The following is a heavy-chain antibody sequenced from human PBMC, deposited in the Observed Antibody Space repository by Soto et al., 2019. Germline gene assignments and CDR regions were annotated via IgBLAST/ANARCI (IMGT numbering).Heavy chain of an antibody. Sequence: VQLLESGGDLVQPGGSLRLSWVASGFILNNYAMIWVRQAPGKGLEWVSTIGGTDGNSDGVPWYEDSVKGRFTISRDSSANTLFLHMDNLRAEDSALYYCVKRGRNWGAFDFWGQGTTVVVSS. CDR2: IGGTDGNSDGVP. CDR1: GFILNNYA. D-gene: IGHD7-27*01. CDR3: VKRGRNWGAFDF. J-gene: IGHJ3*01. V-gene: IGHV3-23*01.